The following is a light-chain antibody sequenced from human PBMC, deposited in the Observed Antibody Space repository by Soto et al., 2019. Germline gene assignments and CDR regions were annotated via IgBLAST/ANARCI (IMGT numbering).Light chain of an antibody. J-gene: IGKJ2*01. CDR3: QQYGSSPYT. CDR2: GAS. Sequence: EIVLTQSPGTRSLSPGERATLSCRASQSVSSSYLAWYQQKPGQAPRLLIYGASSRATGIPDRFSGSGSGTDFTLTISRLEPEDFAVYYCQQYGSSPYTFGQGNKLEIK. V-gene: IGKV3-20*01. CDR1: QSVSSSY.